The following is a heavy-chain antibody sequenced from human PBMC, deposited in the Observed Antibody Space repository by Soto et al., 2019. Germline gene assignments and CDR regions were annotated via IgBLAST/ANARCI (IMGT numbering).Heavy chain of an antibody. CDR1: GFSFSTYS. CDR2: ITSSSAYI. J-gene: IGHJ4*02. V-gene: IGHV3-21*01. D-gene: IGHD3-10*01. Sequence: PGGSLRLSCAASGFSFSTYSLNLVRQAPGKGLEWVSSITSSSAYIHYADSVKGRFTISRDNAKNSLYLQMNSLRAEDTAVYYCARDNNFFDSGSGVDYWGQGTLVTVSS. CDR3: ARDNNFFDSGSGVDY.